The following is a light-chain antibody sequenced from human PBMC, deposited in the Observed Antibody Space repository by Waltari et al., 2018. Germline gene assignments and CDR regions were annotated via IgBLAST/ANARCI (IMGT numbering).Light chain of an antibody. V-gene: IGKV1-39*01. J-gene: IGKJ2*01. Sequence: DIQMTQSPSSLSASVGDRVTITCRARQNIADYLNWYQEKPGEAPKLLIWGASSLQRGVPSRFSGSGSGTDFTLTISSLHPEDFATYYCQQSYSTPYTFGQGTELDIK. CDR2: GAS. CDR3: QQSYSTPYT. CDR1: QNIADY.